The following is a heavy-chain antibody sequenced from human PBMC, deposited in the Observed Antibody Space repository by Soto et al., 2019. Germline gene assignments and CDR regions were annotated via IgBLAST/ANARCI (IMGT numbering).Heavy chain of an antibody. CDR1: GFTFSDYY. V-gene: IGHV3-11*01. CDR3: ARSRRAITNWFDP. D-gene: IGHD1-26*01. Sequence: GGSLRLSCAASGFTFSDYYMSWIRQAPGKGLEWVSYISSSGSTIYYADSVKGRFTISRDNAKNSLYLQMNSLRAEDTAVYYCARSRRAITNWFDPWGQGTLLTVSS. CDR2: ISSSGSTI. J-gene: IGHJ5*02.